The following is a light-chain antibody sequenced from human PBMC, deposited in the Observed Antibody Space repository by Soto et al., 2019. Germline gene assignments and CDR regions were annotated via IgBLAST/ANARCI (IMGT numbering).Light chain of an antibody. CDR1: QSISSDD. CDR2: CAS. Sequence: EIVLTQSPGTLSLSPGERATLSCRASQSISSDDLAWYQQKPGHAPRLLIHCASTGAPGIPDRFSGSGSGTDFTLTIVRLEPEDFAVYYCQYYGCSPTFGGGTRVEIK. CDR3: QYYGCSPT. V-gene: IGKV3-20*01. J-gene: IGKJ4*01.